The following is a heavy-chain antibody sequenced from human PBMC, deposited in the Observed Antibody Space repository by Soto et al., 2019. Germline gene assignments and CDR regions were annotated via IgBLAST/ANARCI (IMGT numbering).Heavy chain of an antibody. J-gene: IGHJ3*02. CDR2: IVVGSGNT. CDR1: GFTFTSSA. D-gene: IGHD3-16*02. V-gene: IGHV1-58*02. CDR3: AAELNRGVIIGPYAFDI. Sequence: SVKVSCKASGFTFTSSAMQWVRQAPGQSLEWIGWIVVGSGNTNYAQKFQERVTITRDTSTSTAYMELSSLRSEDTAVYYCAAELNRGVIIGPYAFDIWGQGTMVTVSS.